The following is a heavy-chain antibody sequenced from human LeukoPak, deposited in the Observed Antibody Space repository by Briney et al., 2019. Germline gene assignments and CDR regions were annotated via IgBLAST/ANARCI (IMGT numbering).Heavy chain of an antibody. CDR3: ARLGFIEAAGTVDY. V-gene: IGHV3-11*01. Sequence: GGSLRLSCAASGFTFSDYWMTWFRQAPGKGLEWVSYISSNAATTYYADSVKGRFTISRDNAKNSLYLQMNSLRAEDTAVYYCARLGFIEAAGTVDYWGQGTLVIVSS. D-gene: IGHD6-13*01. J-gene: IGHJ4*02. CDR2: ISSNAATT. CDR1: GFTFSDYW.